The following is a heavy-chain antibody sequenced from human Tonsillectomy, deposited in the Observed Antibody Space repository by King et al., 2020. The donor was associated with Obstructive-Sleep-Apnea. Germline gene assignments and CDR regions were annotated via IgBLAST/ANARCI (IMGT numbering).Heavy chain of an antibody. CDR2: MYHIGST. CDR3: ARDPPGATKPFDY. CDR1: GYSISIGYY. Sequence: QLQESGPVLVKPYETLSLTCTVSGYSISIGYYWGWIRQPPGKWLEWIGSMYHIGSTSSTPSLKLRVTISLDTSKNQFSLKLSSVTAADTVVYYCARDPPGATKPFDYWGQGTLVTVSS. V-gene: IGHV4-38-2*02. J-gene: IGHJ4*02. D-gene: IGHD1-26*01.